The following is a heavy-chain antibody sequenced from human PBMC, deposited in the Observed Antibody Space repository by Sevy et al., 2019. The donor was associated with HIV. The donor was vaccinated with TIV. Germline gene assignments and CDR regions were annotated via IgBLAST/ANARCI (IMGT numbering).Heavy chain of an antibody. Sequence: GGSLRLSCAASAFTFTYAWMNWVRQAPGKGLEWVGRIKSKSDGGTIDYAAPVKGRFIITRDDSKNTLYLQMNSLKTEDTAVYYCSTDPIILLLVTDGMDVWGQGTTVTVSS. V-gene: IGHV3-15*01. CDR3: STDPIILLLVTDGMDV. J-gene: IGHJ6*02. CDR1: AFTFTYAW. CDR2: IKSKSDGGTI. D-gene: IGHD2-8*02.